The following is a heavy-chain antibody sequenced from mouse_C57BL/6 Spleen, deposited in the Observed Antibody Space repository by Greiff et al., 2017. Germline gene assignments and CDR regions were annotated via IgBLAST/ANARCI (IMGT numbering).Heavy chain of an antibody. J-gene: IGHJ1*03. CDR1: GYAFSSYW. CDR3: ARSTVVGYFDV. CDR2: IYPGDGDT. Sequence: VQLQQSGAELVKPGASVKISCKASGYAFSSYWMNWVKQRPGKGLEWIGQIYPGDGDTNYNRKFKGKATLTADKSSSTAYMQLSSLTSEDSAVYFCARSTVVGYFDVWGTGTTVTVSS. V-gene: IGHV1-80*01. D-gene: IGHD1-1*01.